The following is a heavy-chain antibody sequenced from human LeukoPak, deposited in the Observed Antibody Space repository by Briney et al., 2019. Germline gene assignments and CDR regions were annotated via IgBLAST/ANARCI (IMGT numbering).Heavy chain of an antibody. J-gene: IGHJ3*02. V-gene: IGHV4-4*07. CDR1: GGSVSSYY. CDR3: ARDFHYYESTGYDPFDI. CDR2: MYTSGST. Sequence: PSETLSLTCTVSGGSVSSYYWSWIRQPAGKGLEWIGRMYTSGSTNYNPSLKSRATMSVDTSENQFSLKLSSVTAADTAVYYCARDFHYYESTGYDPFDIWGQGTMVTVSS. D-gene: IGHD3-22*01.